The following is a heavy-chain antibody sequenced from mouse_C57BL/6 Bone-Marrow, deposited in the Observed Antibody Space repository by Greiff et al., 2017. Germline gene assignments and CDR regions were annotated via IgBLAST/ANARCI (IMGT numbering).Heavy chain of an antibody. J-gene: IGHJ2*01. V-gene: IGHV14-2*01. CDR2: IDPEDGET. CDR3: TRSLIYYGTNY. CDR1: GFNIKDYY. Sequence: VQLQQSGAELVKPGASVKLSCTASGFNIKDYYIHWVKQRTEQGLEWIGRIDPEDGETKYAPKIQDKATITADTSSNTAYLQLSSLTSEDTSVYYCTRSLIYYGTNYWCQGTTLTVSS. D-gene: IGHD1-1*01.